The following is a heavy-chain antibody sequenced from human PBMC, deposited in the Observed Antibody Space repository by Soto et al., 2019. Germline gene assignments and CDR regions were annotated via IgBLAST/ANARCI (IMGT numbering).Heavy chain of an antibody. CDR1: GFTFSSYA. CDR3: ASHITDTAMAQYFDY. Sequence: QVQLVESGGGVVQPGRSLRLSCAASGFTFSSYAMHWVRQAPGKGLEWVAVIPYDGSNKYYADSVKGRFTTSSDNSNNPPHLQMNSLRAEDTAVYYCASHITDTAMAQYFDYWGQGPLVTFSS. D-gene: IGHD5-18*01. V-gene: IGHV3-30-3*01. J-gene: IGHJ4*02. CDR2: IPYDGSNK.